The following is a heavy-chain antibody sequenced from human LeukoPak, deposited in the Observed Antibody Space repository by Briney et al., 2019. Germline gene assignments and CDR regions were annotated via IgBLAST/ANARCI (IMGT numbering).Heavy chain of an antibody. J-gene: IGHJ4*02. CDR2: IYYSGST. V-gene: IGHV4-59*01. Sequence: SETLSLTCTVPGGSISSYYWSWIRQPPGQGLEWIGYIYYSGSTNYNPSLKSQVTISVDTSKNQFSLKLSPVTAADTAVYYCARDSSGYYSFFDYWGQGTLVTVSS. D-gene: IGHD3-22*01. CDR1: GGSISSYY. CDR3: ARDSSGYYSFFDY.